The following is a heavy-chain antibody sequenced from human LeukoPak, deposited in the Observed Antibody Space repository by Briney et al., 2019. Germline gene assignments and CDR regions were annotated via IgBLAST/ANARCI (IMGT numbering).Heavy chain of an antibody. Sequence: SETLSLTCTVSGGSISSYYWSWIRQPPGKGLEWIGYIYYSGSTNYNPSLKSRVTISVDTSKNQFSLKLSSVTAADTAVYYCARVRAGRWLHFDYWGQGTLVTVSS. V-gene: IGHV4-59*01. J-gene: IGHJ4*02. CDR1: GGSISSYY. D-gene: IGHD5-24*01. CDR2: IYYSGST. CDR3: ARVRAGRWLHFDY.